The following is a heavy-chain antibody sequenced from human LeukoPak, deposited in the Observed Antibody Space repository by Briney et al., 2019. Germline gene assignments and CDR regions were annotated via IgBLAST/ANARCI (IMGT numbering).Heavy chain of an antibody. CDR2: ISYDGSNK. CDR3: ARDLDTMIVVVIGY. V-gene: IGHV3-30-3*01. CDR1: GFTFSSYA. J-gene: IGHJ4*02. D-gene: IGHD3-22*01. Sequence: GGSLRLSCAASGFTFSSYAMHWVRQAPGKGLEWVAVISYDGSNKYYADSVKGRFTISRDNSKNTLYLQMNSLRAEDTAVYYCARDLDTMIVVVIGYWGQGTLVTVSS.